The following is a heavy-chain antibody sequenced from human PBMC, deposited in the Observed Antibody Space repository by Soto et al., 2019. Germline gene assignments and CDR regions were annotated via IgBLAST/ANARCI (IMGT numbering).Heavy chain of an antibody. CDR2: ISSSSSYI. J-gene: IGHJ6*03. CDR3: AREGPTYYDFLSGYYTSYYYYYYMDV. V-gene: IGHV3-21*01. CDR1: GFTFSSYS. D-gene: IGHD3-3*01. Sequence: EVQLVESGGGLVKPGGSLRLSCAASGFTFSSYSMNWVRQAPGKGLEWVSSISSSSSYIYYADSVKGRFTISRDNAKNSLYLQMNSLRAEDTAVYYCAREGPTYYDFLSGYYTSYYYYYYMDVWGKGTTVTVSS.